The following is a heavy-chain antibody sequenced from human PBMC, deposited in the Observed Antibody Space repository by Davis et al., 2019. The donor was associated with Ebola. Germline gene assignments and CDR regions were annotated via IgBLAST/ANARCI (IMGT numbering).Heavy chain of an antibody. J-gene: IGHJ4*02. Sequence: GESLKISCAASGFTFSSYGMHWVRQAPGKGLEWVAVISYDGSNKYYADSVKGRFTISRDNSKNTLYLQMNSLRAEDTAVYYCARDGCTSTSCYIGAGHFDYWGQGTLVTVSS. V-gene: IGHV3-30*03. D-gene: IGHD2-2*02. CDR2: ISYDGSNK. CDR1: GFTFSSYG. CDR3: ARDGCTSTSCYIGAGHFDY.